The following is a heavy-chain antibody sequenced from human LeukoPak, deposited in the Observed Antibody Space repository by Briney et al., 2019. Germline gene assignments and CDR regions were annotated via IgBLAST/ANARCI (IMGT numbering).Heavy chain of an antibody. CDR2: INEGGSEK. CDR1: GLTFSRYW. Sequence: PGGSLRLSCEASGLTFSRYWLTWVRQAPGKGLEWVANINEGGSEKNYVDSVKGRFTISRDNAKSSLYLQMNNLRGDDTAVYHCVSRACTITACYVASWRCFDHWGQGTPVTVSS. J-gene: IGHJ4*02. D-gene: IGHD2-2*01. CDR3: VSRACTITACYVASWRCFDH. V-gene: IGHV3-7*03.